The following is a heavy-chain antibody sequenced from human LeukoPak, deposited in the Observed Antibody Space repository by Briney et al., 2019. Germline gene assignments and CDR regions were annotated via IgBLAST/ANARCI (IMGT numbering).Heavy chain of an antibody. CDR2: INPNSGGT. J-gene: IGHJ5*02. CDR3: ARETAAEPSFDP. V-gene: IGHV1-2*02. CDR1: GYTFTGYY. D-gene: IGHD6-13*01. Sequence: ASVKVSCKASGYTFTGYYMHWVRQAPGQGLEWMGWINPNSGGTNYAQKFQGRVTMTRDTSISTAYMELSRLRSDDTAVYYCARETAAEPSFDPWGQGILVTVSS.